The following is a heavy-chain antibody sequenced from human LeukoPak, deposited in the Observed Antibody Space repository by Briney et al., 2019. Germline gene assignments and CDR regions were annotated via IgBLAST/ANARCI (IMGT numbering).Heavy chain of an antibody. Sequence: GGSLRLSCAASGFSFSSFWMHWVRQAPGKGLVWVSGIKSDGAGTSYVDSVKGRFTISRDNFKNTLYLQMNSLRAEDTAVYYCAKVGGQFSSGSVGFWGQGTLVTVSS. CDR2: IKSDGAGT. J-gene: IGHJ4*02. CDR3: AKVGGQFSSGSVGF. V-gene: IGHV3-74*01. CDR1: GFSFSSFW. D-gene: IGHD3-10*01.